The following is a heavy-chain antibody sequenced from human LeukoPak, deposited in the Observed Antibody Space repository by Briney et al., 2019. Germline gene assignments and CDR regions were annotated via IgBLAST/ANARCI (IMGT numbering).Heavy chain of an antibody. V-gene: IGHV1-18*01. CDR2: INAYNGNT. CDR3: ARVVGDYYYYYYMDV. CDR1: GYTFTSYG. J-gene: IGHJ6*03. Sequence: ASVKVSCKASGYTFTSYGISWVRQAPGQGLEWMGWINAYNGNTNYAQKLQGRVTMTTDTSTSTAYMELRSLRSEDTAVYYCARVVGDYYYYYYMDVWGKGTTVTISS.